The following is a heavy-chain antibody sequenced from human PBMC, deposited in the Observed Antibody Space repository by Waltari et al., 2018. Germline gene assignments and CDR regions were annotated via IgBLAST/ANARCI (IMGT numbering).Heavy chain of an antibody. J-gene: IGHJ4*02. V-gene: IGHV3-53*01. Sequence: VQLVESGGGLMQPGGSLRLSCAASGFSVSRNYMSWVRQAPGKGLEWFSRIYTDGTAYYADSVKGRFTISRDNSKNTLNLQMNSLRAEDTAVYYCTREDQGQPGGYWGQGTLVTVSS. CDR2: IYTDGTA. CDR3: TREDQGQPGGY. D-gene: IGHD2-2*01. CDR1: GFSVSRNY.